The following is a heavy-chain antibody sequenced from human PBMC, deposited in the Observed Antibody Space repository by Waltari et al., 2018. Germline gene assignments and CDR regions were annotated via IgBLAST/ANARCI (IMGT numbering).Heavy chain of an antibody. Sequence: EVQLLQSGGGLVQPGGSLRLSCAASGFTFSSYSMSWVRQAPGKGLEWVSAISSGGETTLYADSVKGRFTISRDNSKNTLSLQVSSLRAEDTAVYYCAKRLLEPQVGAFDIWGQGTIVTVSS. CDR3: AKRLLEPQVGAFDI. D-gene: IGHD3-3*01. V-gene: IGHV3-23*01. J-gene: IGHJ3*02. CDR1: GFTFSSYS. CDR2: ISSGGETT.